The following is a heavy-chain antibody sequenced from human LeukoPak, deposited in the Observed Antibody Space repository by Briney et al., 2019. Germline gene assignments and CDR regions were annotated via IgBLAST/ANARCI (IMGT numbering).Heavy chain of an antibody. CDR2: ISGSGGST. J-gene: IGHJ4*02. CDR1: GFTFSSYA. V-gene: IGHV3-23*01. Sequence: GGSLRLSCAASGFTFSSYAMSWVRQAPGKGLEWVSAISGSGGSTCYADSVKGRFTISRDNSKNTLYLQMNSLRAEDTAVYYCAKVCITIFGVVDPIDYWGQGTLVTVSS. CDR3: AKVCITIFGVVDPIDY. D-gene: IGHD3-3*01.